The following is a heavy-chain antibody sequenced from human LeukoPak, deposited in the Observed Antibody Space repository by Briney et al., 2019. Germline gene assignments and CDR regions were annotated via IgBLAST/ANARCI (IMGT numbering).Heavy chain of an antibody. J-gene: IGHJ4*02. V-gene: IGHV1-18*01. D-gene: IGHD2-15*01. Sequence: ASVKVSCKASGYTFTSYGISWVRQAPGQGLEWMGWISAYNGNTNYAQKLQGRVTMTTDTATSTAYMELRSLRSDDTAGYYCARVAGCKGKLYYRGQGNLVNGSS. CDR2: ISAYNGNT. CDR1: GYTFTSYG. CDR3: ARVAGCKGKLYY.